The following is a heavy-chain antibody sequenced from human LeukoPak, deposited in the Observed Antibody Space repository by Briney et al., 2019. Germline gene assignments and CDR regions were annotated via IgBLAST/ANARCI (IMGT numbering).Heavy chain of an antibody. CDR1: GFTFSNAW. CDR2: IKSKTDGGTT. J-gene: IGHJ4*02. Sequence: GGSLRLSCAASGFTFSNAWMSWVRQAPGKGLEWVGRIKSKTDGGTTDYAAPVKGRFTISRDDSKNTLYLQMNSLKTEDTAVYYCARLAMWEPTEVDYWGQGTLVTVSS. CDR3: ARLAMWEPTEVDY. D-gene: IGHD1-26*01. V-gene: IGHV3-15*01.